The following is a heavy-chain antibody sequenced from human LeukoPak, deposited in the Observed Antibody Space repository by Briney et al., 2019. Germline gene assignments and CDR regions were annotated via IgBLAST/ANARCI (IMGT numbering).Heavy chain of an antibody. CDR3: ARSLYGSFDY. CDR1: GFTFSSYA. D-gene: IGHD3-10*01. J-gene: IGHJ4*02. V-gene: IGHV3-23*01. CDR2: INSSCGGT. Sequence: GGSLRLSCAASGFTFSSYAMNWVRQAPGKGLEWVSGINSSCGGTYYADSVKGRFTISRDNSKNTLYLQMNSLRAEDTAVYYCARSLYGSFDYWGQGTLVTVSS.